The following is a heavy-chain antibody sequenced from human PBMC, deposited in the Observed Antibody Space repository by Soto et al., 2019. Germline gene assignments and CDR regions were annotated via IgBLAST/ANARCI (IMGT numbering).Heavy chain of an antibody. CDR1: GYSFTSYW. CDR2: IYPGDSDT. Sequence: GESLKISCKGSGYSFTSYWIGWVRQMPGKGLESMGIIYPGDSDTRYSPSFQGQVTISADKSISTAYLQWSSLKASDTAMYYCARHSEREXYYDFWSGYYGDYYYYGMDVWGQGTTVTVSS. D-gene: IGHD3-3*01. CDR3: ARHSEREXYYDFWSGYYGDYYYYGMDV. J-gene: IGHJ6*02. V-gene: IGHV5-51*01.